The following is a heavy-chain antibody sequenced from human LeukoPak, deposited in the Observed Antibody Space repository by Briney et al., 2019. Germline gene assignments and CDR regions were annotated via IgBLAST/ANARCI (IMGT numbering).Heavy chain of an antibody. Sequence: GGSLRLSCAASGFTFSDYSMNWVRKAPGKGLEWVSSISAGSNYIYYGDSVKGRFTISRDNAKNSLYLQMSSLRAEDTAVYYCARDASTRCYLCEVDYWGQGTLVTVSS. J-gene: IGHJ4*02. CDR3: ARDASTRCYLCEVDY. V-gene: IGHV3-21*01. CDR2: ISAGSNYI. CDR1: GFTFSDYS. D-gene: IGHD2-2*01.